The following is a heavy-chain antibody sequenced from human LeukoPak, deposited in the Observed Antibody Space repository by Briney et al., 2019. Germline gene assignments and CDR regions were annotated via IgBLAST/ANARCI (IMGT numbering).Heavy chain of an antibody. V-gene: IGHV4-34*01. Sequence: SETLSLTCAVYGGSFSGYYWSWIRQPPGKGLEWIGEINHSGSTNYNPSLKSRVTISVDTSKNQFSLKLSSVTAADTAVYYCARDPDYWGQGTLVTVSS. CDR3: ARDPDY. CDR2: INHSGST. CDR1: GGSFSGYY. J-gene: IGHJ4*02.